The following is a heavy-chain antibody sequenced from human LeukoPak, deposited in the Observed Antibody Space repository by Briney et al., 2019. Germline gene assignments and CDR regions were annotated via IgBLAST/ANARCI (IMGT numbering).Heavy chain of an antibody. CDR2: ISGSGGST. J-gene: IGHJ4*02. CDR3: AKASYYDILTGPFDYFDY. D-gene: IGHD3-9*01. Sequence: GGSLRLSCAASGFTFSSYAMSWVRQAPGKGLEWVSAISGSGGSTYYADSVKGRFTISRDNSKNTLYLQMNSLRAEDTAVYYCAKASYYDILTGPFDYFDYWGQGTLVTVSS. V-gene: IGHV3-23*01. CDR1: GFTFSSYA.